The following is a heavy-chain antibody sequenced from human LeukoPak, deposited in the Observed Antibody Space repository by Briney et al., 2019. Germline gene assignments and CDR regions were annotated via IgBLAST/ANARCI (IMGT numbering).Heavy chain of an antibody. CDR2: INHSGGT. CDR3: ALTWGDY. D-gene: IGHD1-26*01. J-gene: IGHJ4*02. Sequence: SETLSLTCAVYGGSFSGYYWSWIRQPPGKGLEWIGEINHSGGTNYNPSLKSRVTISVGTSKNQFSLKLSSVTAADTAVYYCALTWGDYWGQGTLVTVSS. V-gene: IGHV4-34*01. CDR1: GGSFSGYY.